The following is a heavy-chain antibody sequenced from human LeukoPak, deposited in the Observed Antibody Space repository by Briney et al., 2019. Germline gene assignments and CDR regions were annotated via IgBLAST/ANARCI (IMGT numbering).Heavy chain of an antibody. CDR1: GFTFSNAW. V-gene: IGHV3-15*01. CDR2: IKSKTDGGTT. J-gene: IGHJ4*02. D-gene: IGHD3-22*01. CDR3: TTDLFVGYYYDSSGYYFLDY. Sequence: KAGGSLRLSCAASGFTFSNAWMSWVRQAPGKRLEWVGRIKSKTDGGTTDYAAPVKGRFTISRDDSKNTLYLQMNSLKTEDTAVYYCTTDLFVGYYYDSSGYYFLDYWGQGTLVTVSS.